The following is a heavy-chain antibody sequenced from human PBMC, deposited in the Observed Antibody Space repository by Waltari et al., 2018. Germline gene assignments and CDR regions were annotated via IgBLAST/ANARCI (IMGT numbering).Heavy chain of an antibody. J-gene: IGHJ4*02. D-gene: IGHD2-15*01. CDR2: MSYDGIST. V-gene: IGHV3-30*01. CDR3: AREGGTSGYSGYFDY. CDR1: GFTISTWV. Sequence: QVQLVGSGGGVVQPGRSLRLCCAAPGFTISTWVIHWARQAPGKGLEWVAAMSYDGISTYYADSVKGRFTIGGDDSKNTVYLQINSLRPEDTAIYYCAREGGTSGYSGYFDYWGQGTLVTVSS.